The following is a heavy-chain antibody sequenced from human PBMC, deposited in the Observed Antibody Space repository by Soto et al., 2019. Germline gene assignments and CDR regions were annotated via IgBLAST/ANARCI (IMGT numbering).Heavy chain of an antibody. J-gene: IGHJ4*02. D-gene: IGHD3-16*01. CDR3: VRDLNWAFDY. V-gene: IGHV3-48*02. CDR1: GFTFTTYT. Sequence: GGSLRLSCAASGFTFTTYTMKWVRHAPGKGLEWISYITAASDITSYADSVKGRFTISRDNAKNALYLQMNSLRDEDTAVYYCVRDLNWAFDYWGQGTLVTVSS. CDR2: ITAASDIT.